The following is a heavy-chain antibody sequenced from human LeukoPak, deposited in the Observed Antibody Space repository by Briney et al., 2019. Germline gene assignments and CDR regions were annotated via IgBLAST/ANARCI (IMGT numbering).Heavy chain of an antibody. CDR2: INSDGSST. V-gene: IGHV3-74*03. D-gene: IGHD7-27*01. CDR3: TRATSGAFDI. CDR1: GFIFSTYW. Sequence: PWGSLRLSCAASGFIFSTYWMHWVRQAPGKGLVWVSRINSDGSSTKYADSVKGRFTISRDNAKNTLYLQMNSLSAEDTAVYYCTRATSGAFDIWGQGTMVTVSS. J-gene: IGHJ3*02.